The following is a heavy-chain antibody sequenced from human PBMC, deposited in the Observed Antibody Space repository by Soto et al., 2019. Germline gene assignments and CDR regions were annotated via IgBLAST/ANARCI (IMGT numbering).Heavy chain of an antibody. V-gene: IGHV3-23*01. J-gene: IGHJ4*02. CDR1: GFTFGTSA. CDR2: INFSGTST. Sequence: EVQLLESGGGLVQPGGSLRLSCAASGFTFGTSAMSWVRQAPGKGLEWVSAINFSGTSTYYADSVKGRFTISRDNSKNTQYLQVNSLRAEDTAVYYSAKEPVWMAVAGSTFDNWGQGTLVTVSS. CDR3: AKEPVWMAVAGSTFDN. D-gene: IGHD6-19*01.